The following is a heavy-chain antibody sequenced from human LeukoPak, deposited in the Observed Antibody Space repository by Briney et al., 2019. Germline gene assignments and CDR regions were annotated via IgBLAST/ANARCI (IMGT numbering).Heavy chain of an antibody. J-gene: IGHJ4*01. CDR1: GFTFSRNW. V-gene: IGHV3-7*01. D-gene: IGHD3-16*01. CDR3: ARQGDDY. Sequence: GGSLRLSCAASGFTFSRNWMSWVRQAPGGGLEWVANIKQDGSETYYVDSVEGRFTISRDNAKNSLYLQMNSLRVEDTAIYYCARQGDDYWGHGTLVTVSS. CDR2: IKQDGSET.